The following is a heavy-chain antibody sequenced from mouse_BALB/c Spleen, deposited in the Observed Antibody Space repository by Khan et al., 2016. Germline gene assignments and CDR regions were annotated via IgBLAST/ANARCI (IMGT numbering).Heavy chain of an antibody. CDR1: GYSFTSYW. D-gene: IGHD1-1*01. V-gene: IGHV1S126*01. CDR3: ARSGYYYGSNYAMDY. Sequence: QVQLKQSGPQLVRPGASVKISSKASGYSFTSYWMHWVKQRPGQGLEWIGMIDPSDSETRLNQKFKDKATLTVDKSSSTAYMQLSSPTSEDSAVYYCARSGYYYGSNYAMDYWGQGTSVTVSS. CDR2: IDPSDSET. J-gene: IGHJ4*01.